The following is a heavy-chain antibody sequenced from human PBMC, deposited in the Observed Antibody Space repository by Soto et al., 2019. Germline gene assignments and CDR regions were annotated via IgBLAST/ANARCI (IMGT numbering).Heavy chain of an antibody. Sequence: PGGSLRLSCAASGFTFSSYGMHWVRQAPGKGLEWVAVIWYDGSNKYYADSVKGRFTISRDNSKNTLYLQMNSLRAEDTAVYYCARSTDCSGGSCYLAGRAFDIWGQGTMVTVSS. D-gene: IGHD2-15*01. V-gene: IGHV3-33*01. CDR3: ARSTDCSGGSCYLAGRAFDI. CDR1: GFTFSSYG. CDR2: IWYDGSNK. J-gene: IGHJ3*02.